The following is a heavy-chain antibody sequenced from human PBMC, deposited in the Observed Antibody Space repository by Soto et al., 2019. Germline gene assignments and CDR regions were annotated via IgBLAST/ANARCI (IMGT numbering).Heavy chain of an antibody. CDR1: GGSFSGYY. V-gene: IGHV4-34*01. CDR2: INHSGST. CDR3: ARGYCSSTSCYYGVDV. D-gene: IGHD2-2*01. J-gene: IGHJ6*02. Sequence: SETLSLTCAVYGGSFSGYYWSWIRQPPGKGLEWIGEINHSGSTNYNPSLKSRVTISVDTSKNQFSLKLSSVTAADTAVYYCARGYCSSTSCYYGVDVWGQGTTVTVS.